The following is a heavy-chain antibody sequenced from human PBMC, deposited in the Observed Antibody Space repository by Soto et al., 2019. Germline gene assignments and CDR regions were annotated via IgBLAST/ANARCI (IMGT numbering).Heavy chain of an antibody. D-gene: IGHD3-3*01. J-gene: IGHJ6*02. V-gene: IGHV3-23*01. CDR1: GFTFSTYP. Sequence: EEQLLESGGGLVQPGGSLRLSCAASGFTFSTYPMTWVRQAPGKGLEWVSSIHGSGETTYYAESVKGRFIISRDNSKNTLYLQMNSLRREDTAVYYCAEGRYHDFRRGMDVWGQGTTVIVSS. CDR2: IHGSGETT. CDR3: AEGRYHDFRRGMDV.